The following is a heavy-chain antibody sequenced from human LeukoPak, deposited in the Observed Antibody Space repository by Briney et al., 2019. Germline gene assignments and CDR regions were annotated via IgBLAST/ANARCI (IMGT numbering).Heavy chain of an antibody. D-gene: IGHD5-18*01. CDR3: ARDKRHSYGRYFDH. Sequence: SETLSLTCNVSGDSISPYHWNWIRKPPGRGLEWIGYMQSTGNSNYNPSLKSRVSMSVDTSKNRIVLNLSSVTAADTAVYYCARDKRHSYGRYFDHWGQGLLVTVSS. V-gene: IGHV4-59*01. J-gene: IGHJ4*02. CDR2: MQSTGNS. CDR1: GDSISPYH.